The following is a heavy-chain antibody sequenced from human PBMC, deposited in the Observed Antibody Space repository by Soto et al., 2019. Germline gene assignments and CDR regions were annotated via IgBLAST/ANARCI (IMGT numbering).Heavy chain of an antibody. D-gene: IGHD3-3*01. CDR1: GGPISSYH. J-gene: IGHJ4*02. CDR2: ISYSGST. CDR3: ARAQSWSFCLIDY. V-gene: IGHV4-59*01. Sequence: SETLSLTCTVSGGPISSYHWIWIRQPPGRGLESIGHISYSGSTTYNPSLESRVTISVDTSKNQFSLRLSSVTTADTTVYYCARAQSWSFCLIDYCGQGTAVTVS.